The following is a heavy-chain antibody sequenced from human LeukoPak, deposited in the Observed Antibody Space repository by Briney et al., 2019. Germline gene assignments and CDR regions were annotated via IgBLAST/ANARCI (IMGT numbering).Heavy chain of an antibody. CDR1: GYTFTGYY. J-gene: IGHJ4*02. Sequence: ASVKVSCKASGYTFTGYYMHWVRQAPGQGLEWMGWTNPNSGGTNYAQKFQGRVTMSRDTSISTAYMELSRLRSDDTAVYYCARDSSDDYGSYYFDYWGQGTLVTVSS. D-gene: IGHD4-17*01. CDR2: TNPNSGGT. CDR3: ARDSSDDYGSYYFDY. V-gene: IGHV1-2*02.